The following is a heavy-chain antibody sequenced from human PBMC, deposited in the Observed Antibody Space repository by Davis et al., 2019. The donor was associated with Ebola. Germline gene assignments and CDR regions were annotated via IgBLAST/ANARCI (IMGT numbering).Heavy chain of an antibody. CDR3: ARDVVVPAAIGGGPDY. Sequence: ASVKVSCKASGYTFTSYGISWVRQAPGQGLEWMGWISAYNGNTNYAQKLQGRVTMTTDTSTSTAYMELRSLRSDDTAVYYCARDVVVPAAIGGGPDYWGQGTLVTVSS. V-gene: IGHV1-18*01. J-gene: IGHJ4*02. CDR1: GYTFTSYG. CDR2: ISAYNGNT. D-gene: IGHD2-2*02.